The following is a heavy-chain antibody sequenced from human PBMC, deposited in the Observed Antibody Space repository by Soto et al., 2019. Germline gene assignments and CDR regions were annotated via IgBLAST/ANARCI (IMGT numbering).Heavy chain of an antibody. CDR2: IYYSGST. J-gene: IGHJ4*02. CDR3: ARHNYGSGSTYFDY. Sequence: SETLSLTCAVYGEYFSSYYWSWIRQPPGKGLEWIGYIYYSGSTNYNPSLKSRVTISVDTSKNQFSLKLNSMTAADTAVYYCARHNYGSGSTYFDYWGQGTLVTVS. V-gene: IGHV4-59*08. D-gene: IGHD3-10*01. CDR1: GEYFSSYY.